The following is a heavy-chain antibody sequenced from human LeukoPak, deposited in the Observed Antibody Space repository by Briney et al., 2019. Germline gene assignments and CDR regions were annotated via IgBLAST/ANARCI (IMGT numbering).Heavy chain of an antibody. D-gene: IGHD3-22*01. Sequence: GASVKVSCKASGYTFTSYGISWVRQAPGQGLEWMGWISAYNGNTNCAQKLQGRVTMTTDTSTSTACMELRSLRSDDTAVYYCARDGHSQDCYDSSGQNYFDPGGWGTGVPVS. J-gene: IGHJ5*02. CDR1: GYTFTSYG. V-gene: IGHV1-18*01. CDR2: ISAYNGNT. CDR3: ARDGHSQDCYDSSGQNYFDP.